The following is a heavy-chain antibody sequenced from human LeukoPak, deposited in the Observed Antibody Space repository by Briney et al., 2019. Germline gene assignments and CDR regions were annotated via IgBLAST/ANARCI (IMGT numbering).Heavy chain of an antibody. V-gene: IGHV4-4*07. Sequence: SETLSLTCTVSGGSISSYYWSWIRQPAGKGLEWIGRIYTSGSTNYDPSLKSRVTMSVDTSKNQFSLKLSSVTAADTAVYYCARANRTGWLRSSYYFDYWGQGTLVTVSS. CDR3: ARANRTGWLRSSYYFDY. D-gene: IGHD5-12*01. J-gene: IGHJ4*02. CDR1: GGSISSYY. CDR2: IYTSGST.